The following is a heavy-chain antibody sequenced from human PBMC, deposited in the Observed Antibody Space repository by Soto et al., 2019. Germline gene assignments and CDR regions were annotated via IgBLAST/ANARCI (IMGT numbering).Heavy chain of an antibody. Sequence: SETLSLTCAVYGGSFSGYYWSWIRQPPGKGLEWIGEINHSGSTNYNPSLKSRVTISVDTSKNQFSLKVSSVTAADTAVYYCVRGRSGWYGFDYWGQGTLVTVSS. CDR2: INHSGST. J-gene: IGHJ4*02. CDR1: GGSFSGYY. D-gene: IGHD6-19*01. CDR3: VRGRSGWYGFDY. V-gene: IGHV4-34*01.